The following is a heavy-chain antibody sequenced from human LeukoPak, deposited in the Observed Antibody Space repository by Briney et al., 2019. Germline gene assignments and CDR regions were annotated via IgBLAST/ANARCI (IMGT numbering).Heavy chain of an antibody. Sequence: GGSLRLSCAASGFSFSYYWMSWVRQAPGKGLEWVANIKPDGSEKYYVDSVKGRFTISRDNAKNSLYLEMNNLGAEGTAVYYCATKAYCGGDCHSRYFQHWGQGTLVTVSS. CDR2: IKPDGSEK. V-gene: IGHV3-7*03. J-gene: IGHJ1*01. CDR3: ATKAYCGGDCHSRYFQH. CDR1: GFSFSYYW. D-gene: IGHD2-21*02.